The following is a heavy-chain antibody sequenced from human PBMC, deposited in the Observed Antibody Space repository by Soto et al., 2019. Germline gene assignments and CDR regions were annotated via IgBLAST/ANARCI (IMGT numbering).Heavy chain of an antibody. CDR1: GGCISSGDYY. J-gene: IGHJ4*02. CDR3: AREGKGSGYNHSEY. CDR2: IYYSGST. Sequence: TSETRSLTRTVSGGCISSGDYYWSWIHHPPGKGLEWIGYIYYSGSTYYNPSLKSRVTISVDTSKNQFSLKLSSVTAADTAVYYCAREGKGSGYNHSEYWGKRTLVTASS. D-gene: IGHD5-12*01. V-gene: IGHV4-30-4*01.